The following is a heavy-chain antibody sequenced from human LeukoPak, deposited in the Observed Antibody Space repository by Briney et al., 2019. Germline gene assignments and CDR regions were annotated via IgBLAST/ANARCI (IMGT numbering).Heavy chain of an antibody. J-gene: IGHJ6*02. CDR2: ISAYNGNT. CDR3: ARDRVQLWEKYYYYGMDV. Sequence: ASVKVSCKASGYTFTSYGISWVRQAPGQGLEWMGWISAYNGNTNYAQKLQGRVTMTTDTSTSTAYMELRSLRSDDTAVYYCARDRVQLWEKYYYYGMDVWGQGTTVTVSS. V-gene: IGHV1-18*01. D-gene: IGHD5-18*01. CDR1: GYTFTSYG.